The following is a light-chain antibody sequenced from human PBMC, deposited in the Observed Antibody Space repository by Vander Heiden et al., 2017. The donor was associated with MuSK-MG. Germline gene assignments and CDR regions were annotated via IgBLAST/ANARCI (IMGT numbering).Light chain of an antibody. CDR1: DLGGKT. J-gene: IGLJ2*01. CDR2: DDS. V-gene: IGLV3-21*04. CDR3: RGWDVLSDHVI. Sequence: SYVLTHPPPVFVAPGKTARVTCGGSDLGGKTVHWYQERPGQPPASVIYDDSNRPSEIPGRFSGTNSGNTATLTISRVEAGDEADYFCRGWDVLSDHVIFGGGTKLTVL.